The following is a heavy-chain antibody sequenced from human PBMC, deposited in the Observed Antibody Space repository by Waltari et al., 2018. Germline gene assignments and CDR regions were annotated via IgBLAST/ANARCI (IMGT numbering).Heavy chain of an antibody. D-gene: IGHD6-13*01. CDR1: GFGFSSSA. CDR3: AKKGKQQLVADY. Sequence: EVQLVESGGGVVQPGGSLRLSCAASGFGFSSSAMSWVRQAPGQGLEWVSAIRGSGGSTYYADSVNGRFTISRDNSKNTLYLQMNSLRAEDTAVYYCAKKGKQQLVADYWGQGTLVTVSS. CDR2: IRGSGGST. V-gene: IGHV3-23*04. J-gene: IGHJ4*02.